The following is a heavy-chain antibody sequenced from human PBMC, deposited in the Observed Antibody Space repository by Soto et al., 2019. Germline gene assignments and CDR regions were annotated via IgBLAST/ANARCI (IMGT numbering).Heavy chain of an antibody. V-gene: IGHV3-21*01. J-gene: IGHJ4*02. Sequence: PGGSLRLSCAASGFTFSSYSMNWVRQAPGKGLEWDSSISSSSSYIYYADSVKGRFTISRDNAKNSLYLEMNSLRAEDTAVYYCASRSATVLSLTYWGPGTQVTVSS. CDR2: ISSSSSYI. CDR1: GFTFSSYS. CDR3: ASRSATVLSLTY. D-gene: IGHD2-8*01.